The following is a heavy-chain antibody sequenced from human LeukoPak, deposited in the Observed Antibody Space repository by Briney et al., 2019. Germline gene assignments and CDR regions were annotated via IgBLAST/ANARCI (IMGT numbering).Heavy chain of an antibody. J-gene: IGHJ2*01. CDR1: GFTFSSYA. CDR2: ISGSGGST. D-gene: IGHD2/OR15-2a*01. Sequence: PGGSLRLFCAASGFTFSSYAMSWVRQAPGQGLEWLSAISGSGGSTHHADSVKGRFSISRDNSKTTLYLQMNSLRAEDTAVYYCAKDIEVSITGHYFDLWGRGTLVTVSS. V-gene: IGHV3-23*01. CDR3: AKDIEVSITGHYFDL.